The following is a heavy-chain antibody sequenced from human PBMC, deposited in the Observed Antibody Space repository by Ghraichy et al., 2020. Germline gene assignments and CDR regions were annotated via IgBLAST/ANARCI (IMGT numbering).Heavy chain of an antibody. CDR1: GFTFSSYG. CDR3: AKDLQWLAHGVPDYYYYYGMDV. D-gene: IGHD6-19*01. V-gene: IGHV3-33*06. CDR2: IWYDGSNK. Sequence: GKSLNISCAASGFTFSSYGMHWVRQAPGKGLEWVAVIWYDGSNKYYADSVKGRFTISRDNSKNTLYLQMNSLRVEDTAVYYCAKDLQWLAHGVPDYYYYYGMDVWGQGTTVTVSS. J-gene: IGHJ6*02.